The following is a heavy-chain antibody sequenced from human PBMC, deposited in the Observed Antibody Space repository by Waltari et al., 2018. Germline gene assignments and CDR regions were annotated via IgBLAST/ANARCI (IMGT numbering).Heavy chain of an antibody. CDR1: GFTFSRYA. D-gene: IGHD5-18*01. CDR2: ISGSGGST. J-gene: IGHJ4*02. V-gene: IGHV3-23*01. Sequence: EVQLLESGGGLVQPGGSLRLSCAASGFTFSRYALSWVRQAPGKGLEWVSAISGSGGSTYYADSVKGRFTISRDNSKNTLYLQMNSLRAEDTAVYYCAKMGGYSSYFDYWGQGTLVTVSS. CDR3: AKMGGYSSYFDY.